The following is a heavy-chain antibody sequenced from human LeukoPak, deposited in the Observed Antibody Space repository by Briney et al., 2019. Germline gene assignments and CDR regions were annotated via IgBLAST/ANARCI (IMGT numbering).Heavy chain of an antibody. CDR1: GYSISSGFY. D-gene: IGHD1-1*01. CDR3: ARLSTGVMSAFDI. J-gene: IGHJ3*02. Sequence: PSETLSLTCTVSGYSISSGFYWGWIRQSPGKGLEWIGNIFHTGSTYYNPSLKSRVTISVDTSKNQFSLKLGSVTAADTAVYYCARLSTGVMSAFDIWGQGTMVTVSS. CDR2: IFHTGST. V-gene: IGHV4-38-2*02.